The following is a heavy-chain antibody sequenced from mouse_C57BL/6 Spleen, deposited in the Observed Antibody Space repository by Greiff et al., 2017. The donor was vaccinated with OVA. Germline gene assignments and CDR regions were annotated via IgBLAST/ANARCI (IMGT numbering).Heavy chain of an antibody. CDR2: IYPGDGDT. J-gene: IGHJ2*01. CDR3: ARGPLYYDYDYFDY. V-gene: IGHV1-82*01. Sequence: QVQLKESGPELVKPGASVKISCKASGYAFSSSWMNWVKQRPGKGLEWIGRIYPGDGDTNYNGKFKGKATLTADKSSSTAYMQLSSLTSEDSAVYFCARGPLYYDYDYFDYWGQGTTLTVSS. D-gene: IGHD2-4*01. CDR1: GYAFSSSW.